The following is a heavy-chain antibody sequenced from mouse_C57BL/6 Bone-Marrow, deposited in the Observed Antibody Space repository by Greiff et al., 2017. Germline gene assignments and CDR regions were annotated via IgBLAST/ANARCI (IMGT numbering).Heavy chain of an antibody. CDR1: GYTFTNYW. CDR3: ASMWAFYGFYAIDY. J-gene: IGHJ4*01. Sequence: VQLQQSGAELVRPGTSVKMSCKASGYTFTNYWIGWAKQRPGHGLEWIGDIYPGGGYTNYNEKFKGKATLTADKSSSTAYMQFSSLTSEDSAIYYGASMWAFYGFYAIDYWGQGTSVTVSS. D-gene: IGHD1-2*01. V-gene: IGHV1-63*01. CDR2: IYPGGGYT.